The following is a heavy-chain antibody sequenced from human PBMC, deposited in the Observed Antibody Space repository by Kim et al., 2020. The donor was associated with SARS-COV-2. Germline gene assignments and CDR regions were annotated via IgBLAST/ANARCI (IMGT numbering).Heavy chain of an antibody. CDR3: AREGYCSGATCYSGASDY. CDR2: ISGYNGNT. J-gene: IGHJ4*02. V-gene: IGHV1-18*01. Sequence: ASVKVSCKASGYTFTRYGICRVRQAPGQGLEWMGWISGYNGNTNYAQKFQGRVTMTTDTSTNTAYMDLRSLRSDDTAVYYCAREGYCSGATCYSGASDYWGQGTLVTVSS. D-gene: IGHD2-15*01. CDR1: GYTFTRYG.